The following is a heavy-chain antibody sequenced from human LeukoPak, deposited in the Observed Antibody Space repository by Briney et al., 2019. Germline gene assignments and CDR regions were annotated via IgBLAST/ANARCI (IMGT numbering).Heavy chain of an antibody. Sequence: PGGSLRLSCAASGFTFSRYGIHWVRQAPGKGLEWVAVISYDGGIKYYADSVKGRFTISRDNSKNTLYLEMNSLGAEDTAVYYCARAKYGYDILTGYYYYFDYWGQGTLVTVSS. CDR3: ARAKYGYDILTGYYYYFDY. J-gene: IGHJ4*02. CDR2: ISYDGGIK. CDR1: GFTFSRYG. D-gene: IGHD3-9*01. V-gene: IGHV3-30*03.